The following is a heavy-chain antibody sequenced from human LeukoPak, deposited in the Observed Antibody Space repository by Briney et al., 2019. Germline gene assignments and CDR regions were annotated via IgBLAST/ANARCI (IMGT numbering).Heavy chain of an antibody. Sequence: SETLSLTCSVSGAAITSAYWSWIRQSPGKGLEWIGYGFYSGVTNYSPSPKSRVTIAVDTSKNHCSLEVTSVTAADTAVYYCARDAAHSAGVYDYWGRGILVTVSS. CDR1: GAAITSAY. V-gene: IGHV4-59*13. J-gene: IGHJ4*02. CDR3: ARDAAHSAGVYDY. CDR2: GFYSGVT. D-gene: IGHD2-21*01.